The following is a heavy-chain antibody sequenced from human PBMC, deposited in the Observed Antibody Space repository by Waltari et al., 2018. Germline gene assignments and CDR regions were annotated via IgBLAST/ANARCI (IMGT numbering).Heavy chain of an antibody. CDR3: AKDAERYSSSWEQYYFDY. V-gene: IGHV3-23*03. J-gene: IGHJ4*02. CDR1: GFTFSSYA. CDR2: IYSGGST. D-gene: IGHD6-13*01. Sequence: EVQLLESGGGLVQPGGSLRLSCAASGFTFSSYAMSWVRQAPGKGLEWVSVIYSGGSTDYADAVKGRFTISRDNSKNTLYLQMNSLRAEDTAVYYCAKDAERYSSSWEQYYFDYWGQGTLVTVSS.